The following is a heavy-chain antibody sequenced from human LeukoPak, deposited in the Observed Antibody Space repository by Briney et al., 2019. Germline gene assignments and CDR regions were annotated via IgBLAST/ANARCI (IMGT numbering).Heavy chain of an antibody. J-gene: IGHJ6*03. D-gene: IGHD3-3*01. V-gene: IGHV3-7*01. CDR1: GFTFSSYW. Sequence: GGSLRLSCEASGFTFSSYWMSWVRQAPGKGLEWVANIKQDGSEKYYVDSVKGRFTISRDNAKNSLYLQMNSLRAEDTAVYYCARDTVSYDFWSGYYKRYYYYYMDVWGKGTTVTVSS. CDR3: ARDTVSYDFWSGYYKRYYYYYMDV. CDR2: IKQDGSEK.